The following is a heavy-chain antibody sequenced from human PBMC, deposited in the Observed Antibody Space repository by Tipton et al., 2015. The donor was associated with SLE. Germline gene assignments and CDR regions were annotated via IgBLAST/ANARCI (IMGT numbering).Heavy chain of an antibody. CDR3: ARRTYYSNPRYYYMDV. CDR1: GVSINSFY. CDR2: IYYSGRN. J-gene: IGHJ6*03. Sequence: TLSLTCTVSGVSINSFYWSWIRQPPGKGLEWIGYIYYSGRNNYNPSLKTRVTMSVDTSKSQFSLKLTSVTAADTAVYYCARRTYYSNPRYYYMDVWGKGTTFTVSS. D-gene: IGHD4-11*01. V-gene: IGHV4-59*08.